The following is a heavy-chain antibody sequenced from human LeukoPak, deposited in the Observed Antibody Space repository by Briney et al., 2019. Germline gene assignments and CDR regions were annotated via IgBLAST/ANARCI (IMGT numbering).Heavy chain of an antibody. V-gene: IGHV3-73*01. CDR2: VRSKANNYAT. CDR3: TRLGIGTAGGDY. CDR1: GFTFSGSA. D-gene: IGHD6-13*01. Sequence: PGGSLRLSCAASGFTFSGSAMHWVRQASGKGLEWVGRVRSKANNYATAYAASVKGRFTVSRDDSKNTAYLQMNSLKTEDTAVYYCTRLGIGTAGGDYWGQGTLVTVSS. J-gene: IGHJ4*02.